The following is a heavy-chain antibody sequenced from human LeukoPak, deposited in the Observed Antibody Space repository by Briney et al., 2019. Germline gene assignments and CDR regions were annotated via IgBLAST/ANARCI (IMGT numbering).Heavy chain of an antibody. CDR3: ARESYCSNGVCSPGNFDF. CDR1: GDSISSSYW. D-gene: IGHD2-8*01. V-gene: IGHV4-4*02. Sequence: SGTLSLTCAVSGDSISSSYWWSWVRQPPGKGLEWIGEINHRGSTSYNPSLQSRVIISVDTSKNHFSLKLTSLTAADTAVYYCARESYCSNGVCSPGNFDFWGQGTLVTVSS. CDR2: INHRGST. J-gene: IGHJ4*02.